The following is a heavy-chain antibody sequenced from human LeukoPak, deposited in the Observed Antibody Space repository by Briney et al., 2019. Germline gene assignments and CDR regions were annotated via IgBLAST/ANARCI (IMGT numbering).Heavy chain of an antibody. Sequence: GESLRLSCAASGFTFDDYSMHWVRQAPGKGLEWASLINWDGGTTYYADSVKGRFTVSRDNSKNSLYLQMNSLGTEDTALYYCSRSGDSSGYYQYFDYWGQGTLVTVSS. CDR2: INWDGGTT. CDR1: GFTFDDYS. V-gene: IGHV3-43*01. CDR3: SRSGDSSGYYQYFDY. D-gene: IGHD3-22*01. J-gene: IGHJ4*02.